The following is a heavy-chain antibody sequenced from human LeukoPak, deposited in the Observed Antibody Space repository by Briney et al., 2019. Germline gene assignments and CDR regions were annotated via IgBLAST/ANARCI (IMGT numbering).Heavy chain of an antibody. CDR2: IYYSGST. J-gene: IGHJ1*01. V-gene: IGHV4-59*01. CDR3: ARDYYDSSGYYPFQH. CDR1: GGSISSYY. Sequence: PSETLSLTCTVSGGSISSYYWSWIRQPPGKGLERIGYIYYSGSTNYNPSLKSRVTISVDTSKNQFSLKLSSVTAADTAVYYCARDYYDSSGYYPFQHWGQGALVTVSS. D-gene: IGHD3-22*01.